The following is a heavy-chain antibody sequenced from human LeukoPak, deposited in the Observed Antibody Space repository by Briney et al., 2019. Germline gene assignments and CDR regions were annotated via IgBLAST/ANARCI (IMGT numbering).Heavy chain of an antibody. CDR3: ARDPLQWLPPAYYGMDV. CDR2: VSGSGGTT. V-gene: IGHV3-23*01. D-gene: IGHD6-19*01. J-gene: IGHJ6*02. CDR1: GVTFNNYA. Sequence: GGSLRLSCTASGVTFNNYAMSWVRQAPGKGLEWVSTVSGSGGTTYYADSVKGRFTISRDNSKNTLYLQMNDLRAEDTAVYYCARDPLQWLPPAYYGMDVWGQGTTVTVSS.